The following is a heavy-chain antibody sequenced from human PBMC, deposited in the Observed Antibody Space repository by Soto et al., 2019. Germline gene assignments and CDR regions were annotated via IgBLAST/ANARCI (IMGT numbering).Heavy chain of an antibody. J-gene: IGHJ6*03. V-gene: IGHV1-18*01. Sequence: ASVKVSCKASGYTFTNYGITWVRQAPGQGLEWMGGIGAYNGNTHYTQRLQGRVTMTTDTSTSTAYMELRGLRSDDTAVYYWARVRQLVGYFYYYMDVWGKGTTVTVSS. CDR1: GYTFTNYG. CDR3: ARVRQLVGYFYYYMDV. CDR2: IGAYNGNT. D-gene: IGHD6-6*01.